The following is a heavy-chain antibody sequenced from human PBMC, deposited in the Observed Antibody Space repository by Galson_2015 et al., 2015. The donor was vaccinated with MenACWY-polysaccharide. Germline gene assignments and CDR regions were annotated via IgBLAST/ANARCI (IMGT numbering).Heavy chain of an antibody. J-gene: IGHJ2*01. Sequence: SLRLSCAASGFTFSSYAMSWVRQAPGKGLEWVSAISGSGGSTYYADSVKGRFTISRDNSKNSLYLQMNSLRDEDTAVYYCARDVSESDDFWSGYYSLIWSWYFDLWGRGPLVTVSS. V-gene: IGHV3-23*01. CDR3: ARDVSESDDFWSGYYSLIWSWYFDL. CDR2: ISGSGGST. CDR1: GFTFSSYA. D-gene: IGHD3-3*01.